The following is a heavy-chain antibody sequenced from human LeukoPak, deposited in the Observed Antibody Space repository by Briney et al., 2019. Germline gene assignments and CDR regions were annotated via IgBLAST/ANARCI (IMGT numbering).Heavy chain of an antibody. CDR1: GGSISSYY. D-gene: IGHD5-24*01. V-gene: IGHV4-59*08. CDR3: ARPSRDGYVDAFDI. CDR2: ISDSGST. J-gene: IGHJ3*02. Sequence: PSETLSLTCTVSGGSISSYYWSWFRQPPGKGLEWIGYISDSGSTTYNPSLKSRVSIPVDTSKNQFSLKLTSVTAADTAVYYCARPSRDGYVDAFDIWGQGTMVDVSS.